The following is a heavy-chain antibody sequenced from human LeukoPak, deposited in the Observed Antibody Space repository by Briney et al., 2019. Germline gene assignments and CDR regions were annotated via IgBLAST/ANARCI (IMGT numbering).Heavy chain of an antibody. V-gene: IGHV4-61*02. J-gene: IGHJ6*03. CDR3: ARDREYLGIDYYYYYYMDV. Sequence: PSETLSLTCTVSGGSISSGSYYWSWIRQPAGKGLEWIGRIYTIGSTNYNPSLKSRVTISVDTSKNQFSLKLSSVTAADTAVYYCARDREYLGIDYYYYYYMDVWGKGTTVTISS. D-gene: IGHD3-16*01. CDR1: GGSISSGSYY. CDR2: IYTIGST.